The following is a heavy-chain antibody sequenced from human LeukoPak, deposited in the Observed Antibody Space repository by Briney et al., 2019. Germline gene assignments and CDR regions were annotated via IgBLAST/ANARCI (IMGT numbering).Heavy chain of an antibody. J-gene: IGHJ5*02. V-gene: IGHV1-46*01. CDR1: GYTFTNSY. CDR2: INPDGGNT. Sequence: ASVKVSCKASGYTFTNSYIHWVRQAPGQVLEWMGLINPDGGNTNYAQNFQGRVTLTRDTSTSTVYMELSSLRSEDTAVYYCARDRSITMVRGVIGWFDPWGQGILVTVSS. CDR3: ARDRSITMVRGVIGWFDP. D-gene: IGHD3-10*01.